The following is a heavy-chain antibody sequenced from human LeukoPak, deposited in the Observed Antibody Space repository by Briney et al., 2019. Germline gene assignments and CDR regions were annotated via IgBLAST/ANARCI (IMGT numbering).Heavy chain of an antibody. CDR1: GFTFSSYG. CDR3: AKDPNGDYVGAFDI. J-gene: IGHJ3*02. CDR2: IRYDGSNK. V-gene: IGHV3-30*02. D-gene: IGHD4-17*01. Sequence: GGSLRLSCAASGFTFSSYGMHWVRQAPGKGLEWVAFIRYDGSNKYYADSVKGRFTISRDNSKNTLYLQMNSLRAEDTAVYYCAKDPNGDYVGAFDIWGQGTMVTVSS.